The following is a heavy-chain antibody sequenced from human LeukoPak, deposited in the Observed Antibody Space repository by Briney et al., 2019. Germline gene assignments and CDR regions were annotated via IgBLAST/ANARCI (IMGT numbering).Heavy chain of an antibody. V-gene: IGHV4-59*01. Sequence: TSETLSLTCTVSGGSISSYYWSWIRQPPGKGLEWIGYIYYSGSTNYNPSLKSRVTISVDTSKNQFSLKLSSVTAADTAVYYCARASGSYITDYWGQGTLVTVSS. CDR2: IYYSGST. D-gene: IGHD1-26*01. CDR3: ARASGSYITDY. J-gene: IGHJ4*02. CDR1: GGSISSYY.